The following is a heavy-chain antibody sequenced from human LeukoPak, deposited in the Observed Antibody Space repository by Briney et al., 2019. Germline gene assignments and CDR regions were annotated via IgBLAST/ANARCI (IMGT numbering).Heavy chain of an antibody. Sequence: ASETLSLTCTVSGGSISSNSNYWAWIRQPPGRGLEWIGSISYGGSTYYSPSLESRVTISVDTSENQFSLKLSSVTAADTAVYYCARQALWFFDHWGQGTLVTVSS. D-gene: IGHD2-21*01. J-gene: IGHJ4*02. CDR2: ISYGGST. CDR3: ARQALWFFDH. V-gene: IGHV4-39*01. CDR1: GGSISSNSNY.